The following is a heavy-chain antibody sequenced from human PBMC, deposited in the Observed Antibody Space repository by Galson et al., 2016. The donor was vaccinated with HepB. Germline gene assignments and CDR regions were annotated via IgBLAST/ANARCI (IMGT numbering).Heavy chain of an antibody. Sequence: QSGAEVKKPGESLKISCKGSGYSFMNYWIAWVRQTPGKGLEWMGIMNPEAHDSRYRRSFRGQVTIPVDKSIRTAYLQWRGLKASDTAIYYCARGPDSSPYNVDYWGQGTLVTVSS. D-gene: IGHD1-14*01. CDR3: ARGPDSSPYNVDY. J-gene: IGHJ4*02. CDR1: GYSFMNYW. CDR2: MNPEAHDS. V-gene: IGHV5-51*01.